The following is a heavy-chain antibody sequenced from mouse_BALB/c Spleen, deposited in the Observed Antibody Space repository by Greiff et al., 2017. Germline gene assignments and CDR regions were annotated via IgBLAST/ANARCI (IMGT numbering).Heavy chain of an antibody. CDR1: GFNIKDTY. J-gene: IGHJ2*01. Sequence: VQLQQSGAELVKPGASVKLSCTASGFNIKDTYMHWVKQRPEQGLEWIGWIDPENGNTIYDPKFQGKASITADTSSNTAYLQLSSLTSEDTAVYYCASITTALDFDYWGQGTTLTVSS. D-gene: IGHD1-2*01. V-gene: IGHV14-3*02. CDR3: ASITTALDFDY. CDR2: IDPENGNT.